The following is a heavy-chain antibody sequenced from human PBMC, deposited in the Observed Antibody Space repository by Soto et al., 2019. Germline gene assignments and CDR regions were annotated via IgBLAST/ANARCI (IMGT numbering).Heavy chain of an antibody. CDR1: GFTFSTYA. V-gene: IGHV3-23*01. J-gene: IGHJ4*02. CDR2: ITGSGSAT. Sequence: EVQLLESGGGLVQPGGSLRLSCAASGFTFSTYAMSWVRQAPGKGLEWVSGITGSGSATYYAASVEGRFTISRDTSETMLYLQTNSLTAQDTAVYYCAKGSSWNTSAPDYWGQGTPVSVSS. D-gene: IGHD1-1*01. CDR3: AKGSSWNTSAPDY.